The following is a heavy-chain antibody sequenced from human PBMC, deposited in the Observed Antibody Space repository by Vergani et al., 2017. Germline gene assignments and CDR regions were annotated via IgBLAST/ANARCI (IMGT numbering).Heavy chain of an antibody. CDR2: IKSKTDGWTT. CDR1: GFTFSNAW. CDR3: ARGYCTNSICRGKVDS. V-gene: IGHV3-15*01. J-gene: IGHJ4*02. D-gene: IGHD2-8*01. Sequence: EVQLVESGGGLVKPGGSLRLSCAASGFTFSNAWMSWVRQAPGKGLEWVGRIKSKTDGWTTDYAAPVKGRFTISRDDSKNTLYLQMNSLKTEDTAVYYCARGYCTNSICRGKVDSWGQGTLVTVSS.